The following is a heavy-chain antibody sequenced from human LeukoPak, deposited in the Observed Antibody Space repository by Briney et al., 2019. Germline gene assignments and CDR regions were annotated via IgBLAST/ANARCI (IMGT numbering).Heavy chain of an antibody. V-gene: IGHV4-39*01. D-gene: IGHD5-12*01. J-gene: IGHJ4*02. Sequence: SGTLSLTCTVSGDSISSGDDYWGWIRQPPGRGLEWIGTIHYSGTTYYNPSLKSRVSISVETSKNHFSLKVTSVTAADTAVYLCARHRLATIRAPFDHWGQGALVTVSS. CDR1: GDSISSGDDY. CDR2: IHYSGTT. CDR3: ARHRLATIRAPFDH.